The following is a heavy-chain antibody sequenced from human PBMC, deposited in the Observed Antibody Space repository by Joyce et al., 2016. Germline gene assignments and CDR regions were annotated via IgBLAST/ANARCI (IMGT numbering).Heavy chain of an antibody. J-gene: IGHJ4*02. V-gene: IGHV3-48*03. D-gene: IGHD3-16*01. CDR2: ISGSGSHL. Sequence: EVQLVESGGGLAQPGGSLRLSCAASGFTFSSYEMNWVRQAPGKGLEWISYISGSGSHLYYADSIKGRFTISRDNLKKSLYLQMNSVRAEDTAVYYCATDIFGGTDYWGQGTPVTVSS. CDR3: ATDIFGGTDY. CDR1: GFTFSSYE.